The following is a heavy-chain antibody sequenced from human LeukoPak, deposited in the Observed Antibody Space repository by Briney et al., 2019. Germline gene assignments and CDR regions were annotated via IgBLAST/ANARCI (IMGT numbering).Heavy chain of an antibody. J-gene: IGHJ3*02. D-gene: IGHD6-13*01. Sequence: SETLSLTCTVSGGSISIYYWSWIRQPAGKGLEWIGRIYTSGSTNYNPSLKSRVTISVDKSKNQFSLKLSSVTAADTAVYYCARDTWYSSTYDAFDIWGQGTMVTVSS. CDR3: ARDTWYSSTYDAFDI. V-gene: IGHV4-4*07. CDR2: IYTSGST. CDR1: GGSISIYY.